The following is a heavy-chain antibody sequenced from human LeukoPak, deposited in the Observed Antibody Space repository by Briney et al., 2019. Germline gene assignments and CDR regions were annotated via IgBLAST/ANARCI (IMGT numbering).Heavy chain of an antibody. CDR1: GYSISSGYY. J-gene: IGHJ4*02. D-gene: IGHD3-10*01. CDR2: IYHSGST. V-gene: IGHV4-38-2*02. Sequence: SETLSLTCTVSGYSISSGYYWGWIRQPPGKGLEWIGSIYHSGSTYYNPSLKSRVTISVDTSKNQFSLKLSSVTAADTAVYYCAREVYYGSGSYSSFDYWGQGTLVTVSS. CDR3: AREVYYGSGSYSSFDY.